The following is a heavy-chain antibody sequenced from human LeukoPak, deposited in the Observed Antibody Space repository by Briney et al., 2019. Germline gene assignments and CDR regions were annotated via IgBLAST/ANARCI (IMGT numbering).Heavy chain of an antibody. CDR3: AKGYYGGSATHFDS. Sequence: SGGSLRLSCAASGFTFSTFAMSWVRQAPGKGLERVSVMSGSGGSGTYSADSVEGRFTISRDNSKNTLFLEMNSLRAEDTALYYCAKGYYGGSATHFDSWGQGIVVTVYS. J-gene: IGHJ4*02. CDR1: GFTFSTFA. D-gene: IGHD4-23*01. V-gene: IGHV3-23*01. CDR2: MSGSGGSGT.